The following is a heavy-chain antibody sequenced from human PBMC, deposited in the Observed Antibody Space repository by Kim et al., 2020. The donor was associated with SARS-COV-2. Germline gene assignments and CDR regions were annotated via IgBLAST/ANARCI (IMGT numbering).Heavy chain of an antibody. Sequence: SETLSLTCTVSGGSISSYYWSWIRQPPGKGLEWIGYIYYSGSTNYNPSLKTRVTISVDTSKNQFSLKLSSVTAADTAVYYCARHVLRSWNWFDPWAQGTLVTVSS. CDR1: GGSISSYY. J-gene: IGHJ5*02. CDR2: IYYSGST. V-gene: IGHV4-59*08. D-gene: IGHD2-8*01. CDR3: ARHVLRSWNWFDP.